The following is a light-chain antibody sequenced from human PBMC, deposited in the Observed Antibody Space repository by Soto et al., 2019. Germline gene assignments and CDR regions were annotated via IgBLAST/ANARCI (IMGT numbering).Light chain of an antibody. CDR2: AIS. CDR3: QQSYSTPYT. CDR1: SITNY. Sequence: SITNYLNWYQQKPGKAPKLLMYAISTLQSGVPSRFGGSGSGTEFTLTISSLQPDDFATYYCQQSYSTPYTFGQGTKVDIK. J-gene: IGKJ2*01. V-gene: IGKV1-39*01.